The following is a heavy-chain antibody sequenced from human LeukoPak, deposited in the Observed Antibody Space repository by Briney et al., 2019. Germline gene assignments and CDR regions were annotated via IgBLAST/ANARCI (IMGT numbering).Heavy chain of an antibody. CDR1: GFTFSDHD. J-gene: IGHJ4*02. D-gene: IGHD2-21*01. CDR2: AKNKAQRYTT. V-gene: IGHV3-72*01. Sequence: GGSLRLSCAASGFTFSDHDMDWVRQAPGKGLEWIGRAKNKAQRYTTAYAASVSGRFTLAREASKSTMSLQMNRLKSADTAVYYCARWRCGAPRDWGEGTLVSVSS. CDR3: ARWRCGAPRD.